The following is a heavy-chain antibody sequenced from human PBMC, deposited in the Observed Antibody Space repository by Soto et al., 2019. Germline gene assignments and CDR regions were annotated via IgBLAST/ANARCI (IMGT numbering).Heavy chain of an antibody. Sequence: GSGATVVNPTQTLPLTCTFSGFSLSTSGVSVGWIRQPPGKALEWLALIYWDDDKRYSPSLKTRLTITKDTSKNQVVLTMTNMDPVDTATYYCAHRRGGNYYFDYWGQGTLVTVSS. D-gene: IGHD2-15*01. CDR1: GFSLSTSGVS. CDR2: IYWDDDK. J-gene: IGHJ4*02. V-gene: IGHV2-5*02. CDR3: AHRRGGNYYFDY.